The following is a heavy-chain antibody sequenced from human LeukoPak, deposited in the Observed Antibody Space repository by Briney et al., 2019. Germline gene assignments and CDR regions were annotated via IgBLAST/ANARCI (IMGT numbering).Heavy chain of an antibody. CDR1: GFTVSSSY. J-gene: IGHJ4*02. CDR2: FYRGDST. D-gene: IGHD2-15*01. CDR3: AREVVSSPSYFDS. V-gene: IGHV3-53*01. Sequence: PGGSLRLSCAASGFTVSSSYMYWVRQAPGKGLEWVSFFYRGDSTYYAESVRGRSTISRDNSKNTLYLLMNSLIPEDTAVYYCAREVVSSPSYFDSWGQGTLVTVS.